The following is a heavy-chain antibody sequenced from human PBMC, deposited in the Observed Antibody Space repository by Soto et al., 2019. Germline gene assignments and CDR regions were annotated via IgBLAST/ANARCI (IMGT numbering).Heavy chain of an antibody. CDR3: ARHWALAAAAQYWYFDL. J-gene: IGHJ2*01. V-gene: IGHV4-39*01. CDR1: GGSFSSTSNY. CDR2: IYYNGNT. Sequence: QLRLQESGPGLVKASETLSLTCTVSGGSFSSTSNYWGWIRQPPGKGLEWIGSIYYNGNTYVNPSLKSRVAIFVDTSKSQFSLELTSVNAADTAVYYCARHWALAAAAQYWYFDLWGRGTQVTVSS. D-gene: IGHD6-13*01.